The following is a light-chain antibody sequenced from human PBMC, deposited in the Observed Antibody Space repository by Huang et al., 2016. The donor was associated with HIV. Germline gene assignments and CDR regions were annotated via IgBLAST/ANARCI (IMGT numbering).Light chain of an antibody. J-gene: IGKJ2*01. CDR2: WAY. V-gene: IGKV4-1*01. Sequence: DIVMIQAPDSLAVYLGERATINCKSIQSVLLSYKKENDLSWYQQESGQPPKLLIYWAYLRQCGVPDRFIGSGSGTDFTLTVSSLQAEDVAVYYCQQYYDTPYTFGQGTKLEIK. CDR1: QSVLLSYKKEND. CDR3: QQYYDTPYT.